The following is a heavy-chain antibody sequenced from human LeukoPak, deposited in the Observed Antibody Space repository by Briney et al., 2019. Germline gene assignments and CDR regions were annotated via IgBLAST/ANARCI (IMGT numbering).Heavy chain of an antibody. D-gene: IGHD4-17*01. CDR3: AREKDYGDYQD. CDR2: INPNRGGT. V-gene: IGHV1-2*02. Sequence: ASVKVSCKASGYPFTDYYMHWVRQAPGQGLEWMGWINPNRGGTDYAQKFQGRVTMTRDTSISTAYMELSRLRSDDTAVYYCAREKDYGDYQDWGQGTLVTVSS. CDR1: GYPFTDYY. J-gene: IGHJ1*01.